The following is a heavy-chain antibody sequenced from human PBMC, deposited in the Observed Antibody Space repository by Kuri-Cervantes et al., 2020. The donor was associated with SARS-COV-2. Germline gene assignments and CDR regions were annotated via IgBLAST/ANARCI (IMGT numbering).Heavy chain of an antibody. D-gene: IGHD3-22*01. CDR2: ISGSGSYI. V-gene: IGHV3-21*01. CDR3: ASPPEYDSSGSPFDH. J-gene: IGHJ4*02. Sequence: GESLKISCAASGFTFKAYTMNWVRQAPGKALQWLSSISGSGSYIYYADSVKGRFTISRDNAKNSLYLQMNSLRAEDTAVYYCASPPEYDSSGSPFDHWGQGTLVTVSS. CDR1: GFTFKAYT.